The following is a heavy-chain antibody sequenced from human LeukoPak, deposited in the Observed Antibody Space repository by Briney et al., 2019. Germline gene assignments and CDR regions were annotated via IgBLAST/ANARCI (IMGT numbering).Heavy chain of an antibody. D-gene: IGHD1-14*01. J-gene: IGHJ4*02. CDR2: MNPNSGKT. V-gene: IGHV1-8*01. CDR3: ARGRRSPGY. Sequence: INXVRXXTGQGLEWMGWMNPNSGKTGYAQKFQGRVTMTRNTSISTAYMELSSLRSEDTAVYYCARGRRSPGYWGQGTLVTVSS.